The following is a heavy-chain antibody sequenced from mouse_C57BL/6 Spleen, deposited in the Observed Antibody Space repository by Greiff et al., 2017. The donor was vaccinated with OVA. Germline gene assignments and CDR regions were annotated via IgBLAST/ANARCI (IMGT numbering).Heavy chain of an antibody. CDR1: GYTFTSYW. V-gene: IGHV1-50*01. Sequence: QVQLQQSGAELVKPGASVKLSCKASGYTFTSYWMQWVKQRPGQGLEWIGEIDPSDSYTNYNQKFKGKATLTVDTSSSTAYMQLSSLTSEDSAVYYCARGDYYGSSLWYFDVWGTGTTVTVSS. D-gene: IGHD1-1*01. CDR3: ARGDYYGSSLWYFDV. J-gene: IGHJ1*03. CDR2: IDPSDSYT.